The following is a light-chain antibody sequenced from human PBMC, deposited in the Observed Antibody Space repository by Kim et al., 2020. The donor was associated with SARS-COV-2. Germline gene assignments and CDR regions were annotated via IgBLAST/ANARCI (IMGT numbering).Light chain of an antibody. CDR2: RNN. Sequence: QAGLTQPPSVSKGLRQTATLTCTGNSNNVGNQGAAWLQQHQGHPPKLLSYRNNNRPSGISERLSASRSGNTASLTITGLQPEDEADYYCPAWDSSLNGWVFGGGTKLTVL. CDR3: PAWDSSLNGWV. V-gene: IGLV10-54*01. J-gene: IGLJ3*02. CDR1: SNNVGNQG.